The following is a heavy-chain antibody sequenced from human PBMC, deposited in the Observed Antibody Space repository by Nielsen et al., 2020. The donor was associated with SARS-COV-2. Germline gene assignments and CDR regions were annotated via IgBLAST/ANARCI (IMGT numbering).Heavy chain of an antibody. V-gene: IGHV1-2*04. CDR2: INPNSGGT. Sequence: ASVKVSCKASGYTFTGYYMHWVRQAPGQGLEWMGWINPNSGGTNYAQKFQGWVTMTRDTSISTAYMELSSLRSEDTAVYYCARQKSGSYGSWFDPWGQGTLVTVSS. CDR3: ARQKSGSYGSWFDP. CDR1: GYTFTGYY. J-gene: IGHJ5*02. D-gene: IGHD1-26*01.